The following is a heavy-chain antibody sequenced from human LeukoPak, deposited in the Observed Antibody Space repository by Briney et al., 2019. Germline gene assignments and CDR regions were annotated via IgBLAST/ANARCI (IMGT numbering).Heavy chain of an antibody. CDR3: ARDRYYDFWSGYYGDWFDP. D-gene: IGHD3-3*01. CDR1: GFTFSDYY. Sequence: GGSLRLSCAASGFTFSDYYMSWIRQAPGKGLEWVSYISSSGSTIYYADSVKGRFTISRDKAKNSLYLQMNSLRAEDTAVYYCARDRYYDFWSGYYGDWFDPWGQGTLVTVSS. V-gene: IGHV3-11*01. CDR2: ISSSGSTI. J-gene: IGHJ5*02.